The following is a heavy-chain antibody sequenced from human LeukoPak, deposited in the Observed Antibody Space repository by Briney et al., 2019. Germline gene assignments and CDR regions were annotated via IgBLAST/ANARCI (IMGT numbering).Heavy chain of an antibody. D-gene: IGHD2-15*01. V-gene: IGHV3-23*01. Sequence: PGGSLRLSCAASGFTFSSYAMSWVRKAPGEGLEWVSAFSGSGGSTYYADFVKGRFTISRDNYQNTLYLQMNSLIAEDTAVYYCAKDPRSGGRLPFDYWGQGTLVTVSS. J-gene: IGHJ4*02. CDR1: GFTFSSYA. CDR2: FSGSGGST. CDR3: AKDPRSGGRLPFDY.